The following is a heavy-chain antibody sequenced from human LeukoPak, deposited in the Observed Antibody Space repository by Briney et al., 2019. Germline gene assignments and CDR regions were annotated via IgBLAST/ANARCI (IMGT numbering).Heavy chain of an antibody. CDR1: GFTFSKHW. Sequence: GGSLRLSCAASGFTFSKHWMHWVRQAPGKGLVWVSRINSDGSSTTYADSVKGRFTISRDNAKNTLYLQMNSLKTEDTAVYYCTREGRWNYVDYWGQGTLVTVSS. CDR2: INSDGSST. D-gene: IGHD1-1*01. V-gene: IGHV3-74*01. J-gene: IGHJ4*02. CDR3: TREGRWNYVDY.